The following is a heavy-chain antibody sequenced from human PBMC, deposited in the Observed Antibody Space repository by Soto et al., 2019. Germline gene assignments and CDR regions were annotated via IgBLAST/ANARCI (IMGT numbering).Heavy chain of an antibody. CDR3: ANLADGYCSGGSCYY. CDR1: GFTFSSYA. Sequence: GGSLRLSCAASGFTFSSYAMSWVRQAPGKGLEWVSAISGSGGSTYYADSVKGRFTISRDNSKNTLYLQMNSLRAEDTAVYYCANLADGYCSGGSCYYWGQGTLVTVSS. CDR2: ISGSGGST. D-gene: IGHD2-15*01. J-gene: IGHJ4*02. V-gene: IGHV3-23*01.